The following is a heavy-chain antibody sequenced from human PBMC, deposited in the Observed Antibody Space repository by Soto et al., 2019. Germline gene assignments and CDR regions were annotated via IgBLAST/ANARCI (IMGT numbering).Heavy chain of an antibody. CDR1: GYTFTSYH. J-gene: IGHJ4*02. Sequence: QVQLVQSGAEVKKPGASVKVSCKTSGYTFTSYHISWVRQAPGQGLEWMGWISAYNTNTNYAQKSQGRVTMTTHTLTRTAYMELRSLRSDDTAVYYCARDPPPTDYWGQGTLVTVSS. CDR2: ISAYNTNT. CDR3: ARDPPPTDY. V-gene: IGHV1-18*01.